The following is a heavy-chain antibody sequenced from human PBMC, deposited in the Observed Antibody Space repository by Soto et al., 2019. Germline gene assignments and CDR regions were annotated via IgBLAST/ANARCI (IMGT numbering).Heavy chain of an antibody. D-gene: IGHD3-3*01. J-gene: IGHJ6*02. V-gene: IGHV1-18*01. CDR1: GYTFTSYG. CDR2: ISAYNGNT. CDR3: ARERGITIFGVVMRYGMDV. Sequence: VSVKVSCKASGYTFTSYGISWVRQAPGQGLEWMGWISAYNGNTNYAQKLQGRVTMTTDTSTSTAYMELRSLRSDDTAVYYCARERGITIFGVVMRYGMDVWGQGTTVTVSS.